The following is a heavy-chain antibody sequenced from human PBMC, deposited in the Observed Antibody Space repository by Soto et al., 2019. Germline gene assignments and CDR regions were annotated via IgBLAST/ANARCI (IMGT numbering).Heavy chain of an antibody. D-gene: IGHD2-15*01. CDR1: GVSIGSHF. Sequence: KASETLSLTCSVSGVSIGSHFLSWIRQAPGKGPELVGYIYHTVNTNYNPALKSRVTISMDTSKNQLSLQLSSVTAADTAVYYCARLQYTVVTALDIWGQGTMVTV. CDR3: ARLQYTVVTALDI. J-gene: IGHJ3*02. V-gene: IGHV4-59*11. CDR2: IYHTVNT.